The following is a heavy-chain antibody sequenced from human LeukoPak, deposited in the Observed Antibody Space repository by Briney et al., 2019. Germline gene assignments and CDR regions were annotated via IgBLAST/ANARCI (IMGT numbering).Heavy chain of an antibody. CDR3: AKNGGGLDY. D-gene: IGHD3-16*01. CDR1: GFTFSSYG. J-gene: IGHJ4*02. Sequence: AGGSLRLSCAASGFTFSSYGMHWVRQAPGKGLEWVAVISYDGSNKYYADSVKGRFTISRDNSKNTLYLQMNSLRAEDTAVYYCAKNGGGLDYWGQGTLVTASS. CDR2: ISYDGSNK. V-gene: IGHV3-30*18.